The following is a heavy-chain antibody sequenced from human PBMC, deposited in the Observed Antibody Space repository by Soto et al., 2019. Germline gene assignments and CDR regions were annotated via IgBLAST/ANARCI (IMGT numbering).Heavy chain of an antibody. J-gene: IGHJ4*02. Sequence: PGGSLRLSCAASGFTFSSYSMNWVRQAPGKGLEYVSTISSNGGSTYYADSVKGRFTISRDNSKNTLYLQMSSLRTEDTALYYCVKGKYDFDYWGQGTLVTVSS. CDR1: GFTFSSYS. CDR2: ISSNGGST. V-gene: IGHV3-64D*06. CDR3: VKGKYDFDY.